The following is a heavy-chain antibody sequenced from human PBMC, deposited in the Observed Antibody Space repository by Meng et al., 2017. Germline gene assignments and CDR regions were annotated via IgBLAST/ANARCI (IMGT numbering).Heavy chain of an antibody. CDR1: GGSVSSGSYY. J-gene: IGHJ6*02. V-gene: IGHV4-61*01. CDR2: IYYSGST. D-gene: IGHD5-18*01. Sequence: SETLSLTCTVSGGSVSSGSYYWSWIRQPPGKGLEWIGYIYYSGSTNYNPSLKSRVTISVDTSKNQFSPKLSSVTAADTAVYYCARVMVNYYYYYGMDVWGQGTTVTVSS. CDR3: ARVMVNYYYYYGMDV.